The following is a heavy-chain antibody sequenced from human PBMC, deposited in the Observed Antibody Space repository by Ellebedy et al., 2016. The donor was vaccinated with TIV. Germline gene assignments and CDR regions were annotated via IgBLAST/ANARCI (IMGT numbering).Heavy chain of an antibody. CDR1: GFSFRSYW. Sequence: PGGSLRLSCAASGFSFRSYWMSWVRQAPGKGLEWVANIYQDGGVQYYVDSVKGRFTISRDNADNSLFLQMNSLRAEDTAVYYCARRGRYGDYAVQINSWFDTWGRGTLVAVSS. V-gene: IGHV3-7*01. D-gene: IGHD5-12*01. CDR3: ARRGRYGDYAVQINSWFDT. J-gene: IGHJ5*02. CDR2: IYQDGGVQ.